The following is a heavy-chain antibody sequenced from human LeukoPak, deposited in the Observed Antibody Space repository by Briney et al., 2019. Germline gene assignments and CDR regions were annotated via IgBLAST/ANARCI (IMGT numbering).Heavy chain of an antibody. J-gene: IGHJ5*02. CDR1: VGSISSTNYY. CDR3: ARVGVVPAAWGNWFDP. CDR2: IYYSGST. D-gene: IGHD2-2*01. Sequence: SETLSLTCSVSVGSISSTNYYWGWIRQPPGKGLEWVASIYYSGSTYYNPSRKGRLTQSVDPSKSLFSLKLASVTPADTAVYYCARVGVVPAAWGNWFDPWGQGTLVTVSS. V-gene: IGHV4-39*07.